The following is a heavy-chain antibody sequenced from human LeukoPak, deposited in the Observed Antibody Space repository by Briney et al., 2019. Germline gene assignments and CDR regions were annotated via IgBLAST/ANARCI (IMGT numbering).Heavy chain of an antibody. Sequence: SETLSLTCTVSGYSISSGYYWGWIRQPPGKGLEWIGSIYHSGSTYYNPSLKSRVTISVDTSKNQFSLKLSSVTAADTAVYYCAREKEVRGAPNWFDPWGQGTLVTVSS. CDR2: IYHSGST. J-gene: IGHJ5*02. CDR1: GYSISSGYY. D-gene: IGHD3-10*01. V-gene: IGHV4-38-2*02. CDR3: AREKEVRGAPNWFDP.